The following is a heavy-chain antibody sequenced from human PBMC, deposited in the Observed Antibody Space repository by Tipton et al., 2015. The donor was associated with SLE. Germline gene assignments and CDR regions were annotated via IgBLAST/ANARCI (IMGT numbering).Heavy chain of an antibody. D-gene: IGHD3-3*01. CDR3: ARDSRQYYDFWSGSCWDY. Sequence: QLVQSGAEVMKPGASVKVSCKASGYTFTNFDISWVRQAPGQGLEWMGRIIPIFGTANYAQKFQGRVTITADESTSTAYMGLSSLRSEDTAVYYCARDSRQYYDFWSGSCWDYWGQGTLVTVSS. V-gene: IGHV1-69*13. CDR1: GYTFTNFD. J-gene: IGHJ4*02. CDR2: IIPIFGTA.